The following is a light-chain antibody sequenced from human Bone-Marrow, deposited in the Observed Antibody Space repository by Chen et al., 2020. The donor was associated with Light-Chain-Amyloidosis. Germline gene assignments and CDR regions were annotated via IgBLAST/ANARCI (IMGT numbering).Light chain of an antibody. CDR2: DVS. J-gene: IGLJ2*01. CDR3: CSYTSSTTHVV. Sequence: QSALTQPASVSGSPGQSITTSCTGTSRDIGGYNYVSWDQQHQDKAPKLMRYDVSNRPSGVSDRSSGSKSVDMAFLTISGLEAEDEAYYYCCSYTSSTTHVVFGGGTKLTVL. V-gene: IGLV2-14*03. CDR1: SRDIGGYNY.